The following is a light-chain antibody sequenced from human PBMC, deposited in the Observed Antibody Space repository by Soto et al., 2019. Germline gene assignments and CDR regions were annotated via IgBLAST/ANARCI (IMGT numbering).Light chain of an antibody. V-gene: IGKV4-1*01. Sequence: DIVMTQSPDSLTLSLGERATINCKSSQSVFSRFRNKNYLGWFQQKPGQTPRLLIYWASTRESGVSDRFSGSGSGTDFTLTINSLQAEGVAVYYCQQYYTTPTWTFGQGTKVEV. CDR3: QQYYTTPTWT. CDR2: WAS. J-gene: IGKJ1*01. CDR1: QSVFSRFRNKNY.